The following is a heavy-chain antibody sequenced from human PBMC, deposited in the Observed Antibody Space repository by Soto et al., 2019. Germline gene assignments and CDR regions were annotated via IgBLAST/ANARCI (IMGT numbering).Heavy chain of an antibody. CDR3: ARLSYSSSSQPHYYYYYMDV. CDR1: GFTFSSYG. Sequence: QVQLVESGGGVVQPGRSLRLSCAASGFTFSSYGMHWVRQAPGKGLEWVAVIWYDGSNKYYADSVKGRFTISRDNSKNTLYLQMNSLRADDTAVYYCARLSYSSSSQPHYYYYYMDVWGKGNTVTVSS. J-gene: IGHJ6*03. CDR2: IWYDGSNK. D-gene: IGHD6-6*01. V-gene: IGHV3-33*01.